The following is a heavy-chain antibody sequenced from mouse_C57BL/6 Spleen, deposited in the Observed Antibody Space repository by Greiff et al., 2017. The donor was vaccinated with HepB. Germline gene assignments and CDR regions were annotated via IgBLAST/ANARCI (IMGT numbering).Heavy chain of an antibody. CDR3: ARGGDYYGSSPAWFAY. CDR1: GYTFTSYW. V-gene: IGHV1-64*01. D-gene: IGHD1-1*01. CDR2: IHPNSGST. J-gene: IGHJ3*01. Sequence: QVQLKQPGAELVKPGASVKLSCKASGYTFTSYWMHWVKQRPGQGLEWIGMIHPNSGSTNYNEKFKSKATLTVDKSSSTAYMQLSSLTSEDSAVYYCARGGDYYGSSPAWFAYWGQGTLVTVSA.